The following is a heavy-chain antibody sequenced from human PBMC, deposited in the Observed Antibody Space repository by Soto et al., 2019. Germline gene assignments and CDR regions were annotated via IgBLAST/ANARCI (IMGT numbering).Heavy chain of an antibody. CDR2: ISGSGGST. D-gene: IGHD2-2*01. Sequence: EVQLLESGGGLVQPGGSLRLSCAASGFTFSSYAMSWVRQAPGKGLEWVSAISGSGGSTYYAASVKGRFTISRDNSKNTLYRQMNSLRAEDTAVYYCAKGRGYCMSTSCYVGSDYWGQGTLVTVSS. V-gene: IGHV3-23*01. J-gene: IGHJ4*02. CDR3: AKGRGYCMSTSCYVGSDY. CDR1: GFTFSSYA.